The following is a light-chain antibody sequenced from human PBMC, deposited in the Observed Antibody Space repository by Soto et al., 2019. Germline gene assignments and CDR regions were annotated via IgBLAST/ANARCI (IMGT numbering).Light chain of an antibody. CDR3: GSWDSSLSAYV. Sequence: QSALTQPPSVSAAPGQKGTISCSGSSSNIGGNSVSWYQQLPGTAPKLLIYDDNKRPSGIPDRFSGSKSGTSATLGITGFQTGDEADYYCGSWDSSLSAYVFGTGTKV. CDR2: DDN. V-gene: IGLV1-51*01. CDR1: SSNIGGNS. J-gene: IGLJ1*01.